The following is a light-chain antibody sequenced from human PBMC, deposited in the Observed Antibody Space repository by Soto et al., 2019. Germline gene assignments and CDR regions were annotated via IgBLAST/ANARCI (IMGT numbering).Light chain of an antibody. CDR3: SSYAGSNNFGVV. CDR2: EVN. CDR1: SIDIGAYYY. Sequence: QSALTQPPSASGSPGQSVTISCTGTSIDIGAYYYVSWYQQHPGKVPKLIIYEVNKRPSGVPDRFSGSKSGNTASLTVSGLQAEDEADYYCSSYAGSNNFGVVFGGGTKLTVL. V-gene: IGLV2-8*01. J-gene: IGLJ2*01.